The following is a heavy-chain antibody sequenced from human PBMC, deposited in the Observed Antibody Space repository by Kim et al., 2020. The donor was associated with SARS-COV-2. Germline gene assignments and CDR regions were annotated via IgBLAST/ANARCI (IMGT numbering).Heavy chain of an antibody. D-gene: IGHD1-26*01. V-gene: IGHV3-23*01. CDR2: ISGRGGST. CDR3: AKDRGLSGSYLGYDAFVS. Sequence: GGSLRLSCAASEFTFSSYAMSWVRQAPGKGLEWVSAISGRGGSTYYADSVKGRFTISRDNSKNTLYLQMNSLRAEDTAVYYCAKDRGLSGSYLGYDAFVSSGQGTMVSVSS. CDR1: EFTFSSYA. J-gene: IGHJ3*02.